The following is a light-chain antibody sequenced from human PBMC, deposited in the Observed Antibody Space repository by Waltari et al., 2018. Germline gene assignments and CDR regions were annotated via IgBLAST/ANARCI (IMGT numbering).Light chain of an antibody. V-gene: IGKV3-15*01. CDR2: EAS. J-gene: IGKJ4*01. CDR3: QQYDKLPLT. CDR1: QSISSY. Sequence: CRASQSISSYLAWYQHKPGQAPRLLIHEASTRATSIPARFGGSGSGTEFTLTISSLQSEEFAVYYCQQYDKLPLTFGGGIEVEIK.